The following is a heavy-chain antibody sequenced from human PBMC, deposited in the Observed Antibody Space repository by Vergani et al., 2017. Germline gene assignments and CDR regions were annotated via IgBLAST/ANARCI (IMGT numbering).Heavy chain of an antibody. CDR1: GFIFSDHY. CDR2: IRNKANDYTT. J-gene: IGHJ3*02. Sequence: EVQVVESGGGLVQPGGSLRLSCAASGFIFSDHYMDWVRQAPGKGLEWVGRIRNKANDYTTQYAASVKGRFTISRDDSKSYLYLQMNSLQTEATALYYCVRVKGSNWNDHLYDSWGQGTLVTVSS. V-gene: IGHV3-72*01. D-gene: IGHD1-1*01. CDR3: VRVKGSNWNDHLYDS.